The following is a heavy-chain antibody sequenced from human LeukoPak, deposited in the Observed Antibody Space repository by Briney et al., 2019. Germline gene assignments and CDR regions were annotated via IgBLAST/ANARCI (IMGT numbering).Heavy chain of an antibody. CDR1: NYSITSGYF. D-gene: IGHD3-22*01. CDR3: ARDGVFHDSDGYSFDY. J-gene: IGHJ4*02. Sequence: SETLSLTCAVPNYSITSGYFWGWIRQPPGKGLDWIASIYHSGTTYYNPSLRNRVTLFVDTSKNQFSLKLTSLTAADTAVYYCARDGVFHDSDGYSFDYWGQGTLVTVSS. CDR2: IYHSGTT. V-gene: IGHV4-38-2*02.